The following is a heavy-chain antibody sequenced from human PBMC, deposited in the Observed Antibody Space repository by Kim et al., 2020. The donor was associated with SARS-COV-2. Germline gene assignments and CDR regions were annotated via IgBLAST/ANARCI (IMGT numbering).Heavy chain of an antibody. J-gene: IGHJ4*02. CDR2: INHSGST. Sequence: SETLSLTCAVYGGSFSGYYWSWIRQPPGKGLEWIGEINHSGSTNYNPSLKSRVTISVDTSKNQFSLKLSSVTAADTAVYYCARGLMEYYGSGKAFDYWGQGTLVTVSS. CDR1: GGSFSGYY. CDR3: ARGLMEYYGSGKAFDY. V-gene: IGHV4-34*01. D-gene: IGHD3-10*01.